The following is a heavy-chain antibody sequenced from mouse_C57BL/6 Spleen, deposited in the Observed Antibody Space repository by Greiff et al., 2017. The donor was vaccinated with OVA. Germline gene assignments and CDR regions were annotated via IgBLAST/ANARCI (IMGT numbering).Heavy chain of an antibody. D-gene: IGHD4-1*01. CDR3: ARITGTGPFDY. J-gene: IGHJ2*01. CDR1: GFTFSDYY. Sequence: EVQLVESEGGLVQPGSSMKLSCTASGFTFSDYYMAWVRQVPEKGLEWVANINSDGSSTYYLDSLKSRFIIPRDNAKNILYLQMSSLKSEDTATYYCARITGTGPFDYWGQGTTLTVSS. CDR2: INSDGSST. V-gene: IGHV5-16*01.